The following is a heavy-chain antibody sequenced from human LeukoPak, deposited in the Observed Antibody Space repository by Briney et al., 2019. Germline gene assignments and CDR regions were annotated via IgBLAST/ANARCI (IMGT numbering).Heavy chain of an antibody. Sequence: SETLSLTCTVSGGSIGSSSYYWGWIRQPPGKGLEWIGSIYYSGSTYYNPSLKSRVTISVDTSKNQFSLKLSSVTAADTAVYYCARQGDYYDSKDWFDPWGQGTLVTVSS. CDR3: ARQGDYYDSKDWFDP. CDR2: IYYSGST. J-gene: IGHJ5*02. V-gene: IGHV4-39*01. D-gene: IGHD3-22*01. CDR1: GGSIGSSSYY.